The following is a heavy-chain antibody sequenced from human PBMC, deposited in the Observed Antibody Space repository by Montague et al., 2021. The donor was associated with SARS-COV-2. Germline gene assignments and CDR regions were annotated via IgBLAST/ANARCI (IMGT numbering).Heavy chain of an antibody. D-gene: IGHD2-15*01. V-gene: IGHV4-31*03. Sequence: TLSLTCTVSGGSVSSSGYYWGWIRQPPGKGLEWIGCIYYSGSTYYNPSLKSRVTISVDTSKNQFSLKLSSVTAADTAVYYCARVRSKKLVVVDGMDIWGQGTTVTVSS. J-gene: IGHJ6*02. CDR3: ARVRSKKLVVVDGMDI. CDR2: IYYSGST. CDR1: GGSVSSSGYY.